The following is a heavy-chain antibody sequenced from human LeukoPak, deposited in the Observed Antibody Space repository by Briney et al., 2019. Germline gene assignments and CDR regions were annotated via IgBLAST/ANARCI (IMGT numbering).Heavy chain of an antibody. CDR2: VSSGGTYI. Sequence: GGSLRLSCTASGFTFSNHAMTWVRQAPGKGLEWVSSVSSGGTYIYYADSVRGRFTISRDNAKNSLYLVMNSLRAEGTATYYCARDRPAGASRVFVVQWGQGTLVTVSS. D-gene: IGHD2-15*01. CDR3: ARDRPAGASRVFVVQ. J-gene: IGHJ4*02. CDR1: GFTFSNHA. V-gene: IGHV3-21*01.